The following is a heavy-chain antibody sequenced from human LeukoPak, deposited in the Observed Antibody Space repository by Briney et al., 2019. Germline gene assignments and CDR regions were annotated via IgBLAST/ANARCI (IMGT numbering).Heavy chain of an antibody. CDR1: GLTFSSYG. J-gene: IGHJ6*03. CDR2: IWYDGSNK. Sequence: GRSLRLFCAASGLTFSSYGMHWVRQAPGKGLEWVALIWYDGSNKYYADSVKGRFPVSRDNSKKTLYLEMKSLRAEDTAVFYYAKAGPVVGGTFNDYYYDMDVWGKGTTVTVSS. CDR3: AKAGPVVGGTFNDYYYDMDV. D-gene: IGHD2-2*01. V-gene: IGHV3-33*06.